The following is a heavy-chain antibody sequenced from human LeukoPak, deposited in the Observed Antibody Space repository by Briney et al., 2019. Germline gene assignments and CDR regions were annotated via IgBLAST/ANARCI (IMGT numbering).Heavy chain of an antibody. Sequence: GECVRFSCKGSAYSSTNYCITWVRQMRGKGLEWMGRIAPSVSVTKYCTSSQGHVTFSSDRSITTAYLQWNSLKASDTAMYSCAKLMMGRTGTINYWGQGTLVTVSS. CDR1: AYSSTNYC. V-gene: IGHV5-10-1*01. CDR2: IAPSVSVT. J-gene: IGHJ4*02. CDR3: AKLMMGRTGTINY. D-gene: IGHD1/OR15-1a*01.